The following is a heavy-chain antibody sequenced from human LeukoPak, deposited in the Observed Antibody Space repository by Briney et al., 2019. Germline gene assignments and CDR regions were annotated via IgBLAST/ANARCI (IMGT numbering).Heavy chain of an antibody. CDR2: IESDGSST. CDR3: ARGTRTTATTYGMDV. D-gene: IGHD1-1*01. CDR1: GFTLSSYW. J-gene: IGHJ6*02. V-gene: IGHV3-74*01. Sequence: QPGESLRLSCAASGFTLSSYWMHWVRQAPGKGLVWVSRIESDGSSTSYADSVKGRFTISRDNAKNTLYLQMNSLKTEDTAVYYCARGTRTTATTYGMDVWGQGATVTVSS.